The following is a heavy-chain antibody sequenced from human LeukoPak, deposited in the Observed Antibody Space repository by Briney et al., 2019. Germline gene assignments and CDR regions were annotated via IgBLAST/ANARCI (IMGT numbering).Heavy chain of an antibody. J-gene: IGHJ6*03. V-gene: IGHV4-39*02. D-gene: IGHD3-22*01. CDR1: AGSISSCDYY. CDR2: ISYSRNT. CDR3: SRLTHSYYSDTSGYYPYYYMDV. Sequence: PSETLSLTCTVSAGSISSCDYYWGWIRQSRGKGLEWIGRISYSRNTYYNPSLKSRVTISVDTSKNHFSLRLSSVTAADTAVYFCSRLTHSYYSDTSGYYPYYYMDVWGEGTTVTVSS.